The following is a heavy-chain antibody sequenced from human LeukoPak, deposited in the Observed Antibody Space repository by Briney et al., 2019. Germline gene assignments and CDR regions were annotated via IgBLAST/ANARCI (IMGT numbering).Heavy chain of an antibody. V-gene: IGHV1-8*01. Sequence: ASVKVSCKASGYTFSSYDINWVRQATGQGLERMGWMNPNSGHTGYAQKFQGRVTMTRNTSISTAYMELSSLRSEDTAVYYCARVRGSYYYYGMDVWGQGTTVTVSS. CDR2: MNPNSGHT. D-gene: IGHD2-15*01. J-gene: IGHJ6*02. CDR1: GYTFSSYD. CDR3: ARVRGSYYYYGMDV.